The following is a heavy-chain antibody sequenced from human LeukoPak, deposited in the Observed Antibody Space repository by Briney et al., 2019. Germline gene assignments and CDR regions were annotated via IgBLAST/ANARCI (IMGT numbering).Heavy chain of an antibody. CDR2: IYYNDDR. CDR1: GFSLRTRGLG. CDR3: AHRAQDTFDV. V-gene: IGHV2-5*01. J-gene: IGHJ3*01. Sequence: SGPTLVKPTQTLTLTCTFSGFSLRTRGLGVGWIRQPPGKALEWLALIYYNDDRRYSPFLKNRLTITKDTSTNRVVLTLTNMDPVDTATYFCAHRAQDTFDVWGQGTMVTVSS.